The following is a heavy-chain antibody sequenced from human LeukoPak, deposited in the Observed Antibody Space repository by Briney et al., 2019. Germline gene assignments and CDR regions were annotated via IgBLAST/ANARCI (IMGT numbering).Heavy chain of an antibody. D-gene: IGHD2-2*01. CDR3: ALLRYQLPYY. J-gene: IGHJ4*02. CDR2: ISYDGSNK. CDR1: GFTFSSYA. V-gene: IGHV3-30-3*01. Sequence: GGSLRLSCAASGFTFSSYAMHWVRQAPGKGLEWVAVISYDGSNKYYADSVKGRFTISRDNSKNTLYLQMNSLRAEDTAVYYCALLRYQLPYYWGQGTLVTVSS.